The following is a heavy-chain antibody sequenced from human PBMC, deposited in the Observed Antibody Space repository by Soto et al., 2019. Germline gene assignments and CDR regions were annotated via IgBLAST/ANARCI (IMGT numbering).Heavy chain of an antibody. V-gene: IGHV4-34*01. CDR1: GGFVSSGDYY. J-gene: IGHJ3*02. CDR3: ARVERGTATTVVDAFDI. Sequence: SETLSLTCAVYGGFVSSGDYYWSWIRQPPGKGLEWIGEMSHSGGTHFNPSLKSRVTISVDTSKNQFSLKISSVTAADTALYYCARVERGTATTVVDAFDIWGPGTMVTVSS. D-gene: IGHD1-1*01. CDR2: MSHSGGT.